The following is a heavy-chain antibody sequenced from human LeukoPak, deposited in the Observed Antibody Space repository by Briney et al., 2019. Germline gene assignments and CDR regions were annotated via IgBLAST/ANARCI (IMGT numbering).Heavy chain of an antibody. CDR2: IHYSGST. D-gene: IGHD6-19*01. V-gene: IGHV4-39*01. CDR1: GGSINISSFY. CDR3: GAVASYIDY. Sequence: SEALSLTCTVSGGSINISSFYWGWIRQPPGKGLEWIGSIHYSGSTYYSPSLKSRVTIFVDTSKKQFSLKLSSVTAADTAVYYCGAVASYIDYWGQGALVTVSS. J-gene: IGHJ4*02.